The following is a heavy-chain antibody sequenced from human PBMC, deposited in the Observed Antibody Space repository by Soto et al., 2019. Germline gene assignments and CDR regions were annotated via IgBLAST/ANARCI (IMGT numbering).Heavy chain of an antibody. D-gene: IGHD3-22*01. CDR2: IYYTGST. J-gene: IGHJ4*02. V-gene: IGHV4-31*03. Sequence: SETLSLTCTVSGGSISSGGYCWSWARQHPGKGLEWIGYIYYTGSTYNNPSLTSRVTISVDTSKNQFSLKLSSVTAADTAVYYCASLSAGYYYDSSEYYFDYWGQGTLVTVSS. CDR3: ASLSAGYYYDSSEYYFDY. CDR1: GGSISSGGYC.